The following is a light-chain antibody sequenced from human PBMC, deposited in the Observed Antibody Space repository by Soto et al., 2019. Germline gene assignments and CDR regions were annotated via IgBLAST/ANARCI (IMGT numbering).Light chain of an antibody. CDR1: SSDVGGYKY. Sequence: QSALTQPPSASGSPGQSVTISCTGTSSDVGGYKYVSWYQQHPGKAPKLMIFEVHKRPSGVPDRVSGSKSGNTASLTVSGLQAEDEADYYCSSYGGTNNLLFGGGTKLTVL. CDR3: SSYGGTNNLL. V-gene: IGLV2-8*01. CDR2: EVH. J-gene: IGLJ2*01.